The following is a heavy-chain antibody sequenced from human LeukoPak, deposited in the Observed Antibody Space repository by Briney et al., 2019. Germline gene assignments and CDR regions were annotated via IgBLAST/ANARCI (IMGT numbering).Heavy chain of an antibody. V-gene: IGHV3-21*01. CDR3: ASMPGIAVAGPDAFGI. CDR2: ISSSSSYI. CDR1: GFTFSSYS. D-gene: IGHD6-19*01. Sequence: GGSLRLSCAASGFTFSSYSMNWVRQAPGKGLEWVSSISSSSSYIYYADSVKGRFTISRDNAKNSLYLQMNSLRAEDTAVYYCASMPGIAVAGPDAFGIWGQGTMVTVSS. J-gene: IGHJ3*02.